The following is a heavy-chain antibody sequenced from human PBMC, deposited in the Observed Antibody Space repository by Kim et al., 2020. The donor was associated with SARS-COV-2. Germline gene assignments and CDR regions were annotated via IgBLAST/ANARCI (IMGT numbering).Heavy chain of an antibody. CDR3: AKDEYYYDSSGYSVYYY. V-gene: IGHV3-30*18. CDR2: ISYDGSNK. D-gene: IGHD3-22*01. J-gene: IGHJ6*01. CDR1: GFTFSSYG. Sequence: GGSLRLSCAASGFTFSSYGMHWVRQAPGKGLEWVAVISYDGSNKYYADSVKGRFTISRDNSKNTLYLQMNSLRAEDTAVYYCAKDEYYYDSSGYSVYYY.